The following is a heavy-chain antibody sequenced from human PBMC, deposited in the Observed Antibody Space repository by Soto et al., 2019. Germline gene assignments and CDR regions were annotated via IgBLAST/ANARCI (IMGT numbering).Heavy chain of an antibody. CDR2: ISSSSSTI. CDR3: ARDMYYYDSSGYSSQDY. CDR1: GFTFSSYS. V-gene: IGHV3-48*02. J-gene: IGHJ4*02. D-gene: IGHD3-22*01. Sequence: PGGSLRLSCAASGFTFSSYSMNWVRQAPGKGLEWVSYISSSSSTIYYADSVKGRFTISGDNAKNSLYLQMNSLRDEDTAVYYCARDMYYYDSSGYSSQDYWGQGTLVTVSS.